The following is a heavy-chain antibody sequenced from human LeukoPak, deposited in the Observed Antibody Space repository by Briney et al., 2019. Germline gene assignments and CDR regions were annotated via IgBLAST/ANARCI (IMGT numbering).Heavy chain of an antibody. CDR3: AKDEVDGDYVYKFDY. D-gene: IGHD4-17*01. V-gene: IGHV3-23*01. CDR2: ISGGGVTT. CDR1: GFTSIAYA. J-gene: IGHJ4*02. Sequence: QTGGSLRLSCVGSGFTSIAYALTWARQAPGKGLEWVSGISGGGVTTYYADSVKGRFTISRDNSKNTLYLQMNSLRAEDTAVYYCAKDEVDGDYVYKFDYWGQGTLVTVSS.